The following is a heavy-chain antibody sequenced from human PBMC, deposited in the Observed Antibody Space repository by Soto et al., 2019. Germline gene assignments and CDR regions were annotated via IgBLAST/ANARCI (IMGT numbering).Heavy chain of an antibody. CDR3: TRTFDGIDSFSPDFDF. CDR2: IRRKAKSYAT. Sequence: EVQLVESGGGLVQPGGSLKLSCAASGFTFSGSAMHWVRQASGKGLEWVGQIRRKAKSYATEYVASVKGRFTISRDDSKNMAYLQMNSLKTEDTAVYYCTRTFDGIDSFSPDFDFWGQGTLVTVSS. CDR1: GFTFSGSA. D-gene: IGHD3-9*01. J-gene: IGHJ4*02. V-gene: IGHV3-73*02.